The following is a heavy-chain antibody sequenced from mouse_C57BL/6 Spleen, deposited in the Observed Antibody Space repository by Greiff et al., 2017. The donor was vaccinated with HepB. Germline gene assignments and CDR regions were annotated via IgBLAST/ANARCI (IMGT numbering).Heavy chain of an antibody. J-gene: IGHJ2*01. CDR3: ARHDYDGGYFDY. D-gene: IGHD2-4*01. CDR1: GYAFSSYW. Sequence: VKLQESGAELVKPGASVKISCKASGYAFSSYWMNWVKQRPGKGLEWIGQIYPGDGDTNYNGKFKGKATLTADKSSSTAYMQLSSLTSEDSAVYFCARHDYDGGYFDYWGQGTTLTVSS. CDR2: IYPGDGDT. V-gene: IGHV1-80*01.